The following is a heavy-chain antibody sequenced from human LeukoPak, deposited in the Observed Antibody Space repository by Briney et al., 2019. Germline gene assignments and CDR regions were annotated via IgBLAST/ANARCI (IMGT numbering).Heavy chain of an antibody. CDR3: ARESDYGAPGGVDY. CDR1: GGSISSSTYY. J-gene: IGHJ4*02. Sequence: SETLSLTCTVSGGSISSSTYYWGWIRQPPGKGLEWIATIYYSGSAYYNPSLKSRVTISVDTSKNQFSLKLSSVTAADTAVYYCARESDYGAPGGVDYWGQGTLVTVSS. D-gene: IGHD4-17*01. CDR2: IYYSGSA. V-gene: IGHV4-39*02.